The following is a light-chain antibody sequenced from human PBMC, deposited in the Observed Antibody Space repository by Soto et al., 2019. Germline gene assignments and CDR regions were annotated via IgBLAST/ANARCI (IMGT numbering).Light chain of an antibody. Sequence: EIVLTQSPGTLSLSRWERATLSCRASQSISSTYLTWYHQKPGQAPRLLIYDASRRATGIPDRFSGSGSGTDFSLTISRLEPEDFAVYYCQHYDSARWTFGLGTKVDIK. CDR3: QHYDSARWT. CDR2: DAS. V-gene: IGKV3-20*01. CDR1: QSISSTY. J-gene: IGKJ1*01.